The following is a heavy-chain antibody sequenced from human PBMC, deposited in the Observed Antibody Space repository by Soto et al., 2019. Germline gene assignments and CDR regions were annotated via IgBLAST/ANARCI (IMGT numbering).Heavy chain of an antibody. CDR1: GYTFTSYY. D-gene: IGHD6-13*01. J-gene: IGHJ4*02. Sequence: ASVKVSCKASGYTFTSYYMHWVRQAPGQGLEWMGIINPSGGSTSNAQKFQGRVTMTRDTSTSTVYMELSSLGSEDTAGYYCAREVESSSHNSPLDYWGQGTLVTVSS. V-gene: IGHV1-46*01. CDR3: AREVESSSHNSPLDY. CDR2: INPSGGST.